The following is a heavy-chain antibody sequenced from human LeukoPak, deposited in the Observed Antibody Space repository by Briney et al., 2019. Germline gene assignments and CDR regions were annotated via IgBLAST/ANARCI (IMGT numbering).Heavy chain of an antibody. CDR1: GFTFSSYG. V-gene: IGHV3-30*18. CDR3: AKDWNVVVTAIRGGDAFDI. Sequence: PGRSLRLSCAASGFTFSSYGMHWVRQAPGKGLEWVAVISYDGSNKYYADSVKGRFTISRDNSKNTLYLQMNSLRAEDTAVYYCAKDWNVVVTAIRGGDAFDIWGQGTMVTVSS. CDR2: ISYDGSNK. J-gene: IGHJ3*02. D-gene: IGHD2-21*02.